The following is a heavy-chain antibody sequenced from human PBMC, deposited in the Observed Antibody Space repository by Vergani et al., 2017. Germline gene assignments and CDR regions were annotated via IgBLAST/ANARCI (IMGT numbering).Heavy chain of an antibody. D-gene: IGHD5-24*01. J-gene: IGHJ4*02. Sequence: QVQLVQSGAEVKKPGSSVKVSCKASGGTFSSYAISWVRQAPGQGLEWMGGIIPIFGTANYAQKFQGRVTITADKSTSTAYMELSSLRSEDTAVYYCARDGGLGDGYNHYYFDYWGQGTLVTVSS. V-gene: IGHV1-69*06. CDR2: IIPIFGTA. CDR1: GGTFSSYA. CDR3: ARDGGLGDGYNHYYFDY.